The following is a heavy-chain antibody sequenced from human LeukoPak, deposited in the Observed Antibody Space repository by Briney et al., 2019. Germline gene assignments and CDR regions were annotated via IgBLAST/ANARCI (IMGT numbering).Heavy chain of an antibody. V-gene: IGHV3-7*01. CDR2: IKQDGSEK. Sequence: GGSLRLSCAASGFTFSNYGMSWVRQAPGKGLEWVASIKQDGSEKFYVDSVKGRFTISRDNAKNSLYLQMNSLRAEDTAVYYCARDCQYCSNTNCRSCWGQGTLVTVSS. J-gene: IGHJ4*02. CDR1: GFTFSNYG. CDR3: ARDCQYCSNTNCRSC. D-gene: IGHD2-2*01.